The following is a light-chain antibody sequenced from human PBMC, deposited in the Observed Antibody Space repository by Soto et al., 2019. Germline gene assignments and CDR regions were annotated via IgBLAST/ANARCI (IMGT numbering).Light chain of an antibody. CDR2: GAS. CDR1: QSVSSSY. Sequence: EIVLTQSPGTLSLSPGERATLSCRASQSVSSSYLAWYQQKPGQAPRLLIYGASARATGIPDRFSGSGSGTDFTLNISRLEHEDFAAYYCKQYGSSPLFTFGPGTKVDIK. CDR3: KQYGSSPLFT. J-gene: IGKJ3*01. V-gene: IGKV3-20*01.